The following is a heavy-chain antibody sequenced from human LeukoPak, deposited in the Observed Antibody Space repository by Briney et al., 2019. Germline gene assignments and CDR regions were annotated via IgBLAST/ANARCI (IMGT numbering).Heavy chain of an antibody. J-gene: IGHJ6*02. CDR2: MNPNSGNT. Sequence: ASVKVSCKASGYTFTSYDIDWVRQATGQGLEWMGWMNPNSGNTGYAQKFQGRVTMTRNTSISTAYMELSSLRSEDTAVYYCARVDIVVVPAAMTHYYYGMDVWGQGTTVTVSS. D-gene: IGHD2-2*01. CDR1: GYTFTSYD. CDR3: ARVDIVVVPAAMTHYYYGMDV. V-gene: IGHV1-8*01.